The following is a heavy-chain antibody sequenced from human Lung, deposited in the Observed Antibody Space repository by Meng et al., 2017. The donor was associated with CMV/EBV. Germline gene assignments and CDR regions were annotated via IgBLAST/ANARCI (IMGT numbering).Heavy chain of an antibody. J-gene: IGHJ4*02. Sequence: SCAASGFNFKRYWMHWGRQAPGKGLIWVARIKFDGTYANYADSVRGRFTISRDNAGDRLFLQMNSLRAEDTALYFCVRDGDKWNFDYWGKGTLVTVSS. CDR1: GFNFKRYW. CDR2: IKFDGTYA. D-gene: IGHD1-26*01. CDR3: VRDGDKWNFDY. V-gene: IGHV3-74*01.